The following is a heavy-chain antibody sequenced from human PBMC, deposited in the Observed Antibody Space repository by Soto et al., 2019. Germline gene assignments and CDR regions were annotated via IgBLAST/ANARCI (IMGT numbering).Heavy chain of an antibody. CDR2: IIPILGIA. CDR1: GGTFSSYT. Sequence: ASVKVSCKASGGTFSSYTISWVRQAPGQGLEWMGRIIPILGIANYAQKFQGRVTITADKSTSTAYMELSSLRSEDTAVYYCARELHLGELSSYYFDYWGQGTLVTVSS. CDR3: ARELHLGELSSYYFDY. V-gene: IGHV1-69*02. D-gene: IGHD3-16*02. J-gene: IGHJ4*02.